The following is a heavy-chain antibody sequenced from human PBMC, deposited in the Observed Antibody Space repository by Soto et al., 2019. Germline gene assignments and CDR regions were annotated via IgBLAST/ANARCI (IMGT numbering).Heavy chain of an antibody. CDR2: VSTSSSYT. Sequence: GGSLRLSCVASGVPFSDHYMTWIRQAPGKGLEWLSYVSTSSSYTNYADSVKGRFTISRDNAMNSLYLQMNSLRAEDTAVYYCARLRLTGYFDYWGQGTLVTVSS. CDR1: GVPFSDHY. J-gene: IGHJ4*02. V-gene: IGHV3-11*03. CDR3: ARLRLTGYFDY.